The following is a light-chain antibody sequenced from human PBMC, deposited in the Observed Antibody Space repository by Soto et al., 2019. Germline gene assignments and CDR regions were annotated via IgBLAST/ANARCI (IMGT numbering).Light chain of an antibody. J-gene: IGLJ1*01. CDR3: ASHTTSNTRV. CDR2: EDS. Sequence: QSALTQPASVSGSPGQSIAISCTGTSSDVGAYDYVSWYQQHPDKAPKLIIYEDSHRPAGVSNRFSASKYVNTATLTISGLQTEDEADYYCASHTTSNTRVFGTGTRVTVL. CDR1: SSDVGAYDY. V-gene: IGLV2-14*03.